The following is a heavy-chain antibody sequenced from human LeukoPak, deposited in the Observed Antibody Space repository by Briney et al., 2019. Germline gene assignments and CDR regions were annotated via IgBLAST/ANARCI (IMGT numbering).Heavy chain of an antibody. Sequence: GGSLRLSCAASGFTFSSYAMSWVRQAPGKGLEWVSAISGSGGSTYYADSVKGRFTISRDNSKNTLYLQMNSLRAEDTAVYYCATEKLAQGYGDYHDYWGQGTLVTVSS. D-gene: IGHD4-17*01. CDR3: ATEKLAQGYGDYHDY. CDR2: ISGSGGST. V-gene: IGHV3-23*01. J-gene: IGHJ4*02. CDR1: GFTFSSYA.